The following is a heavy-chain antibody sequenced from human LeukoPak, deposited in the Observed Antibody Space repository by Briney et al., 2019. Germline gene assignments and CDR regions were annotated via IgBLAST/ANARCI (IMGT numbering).Heavy chain of an antibody. D-gene: IGHD6-19*01. V-gene: IGHV4-59*08. CDR2: IYYSGST. CDR3: VRLRPSGYSSGWYVDY. J-gene: IGHJ4*02. CDR1: GGSISSYY. Sequence: PSETLSPTCTVSGGSISSYYWSWIRQPPGKGLEWIGYIYYSGSTNYNPSLKSRVTISVDTSKNQFSLKLSSVTAADTAVYYCVRLRPSGYSSGWYVDYWGQGTLVTVSS.